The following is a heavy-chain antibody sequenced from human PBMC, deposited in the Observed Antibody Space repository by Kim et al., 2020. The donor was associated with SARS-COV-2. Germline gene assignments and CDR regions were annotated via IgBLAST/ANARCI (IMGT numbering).Heavy chain of an antibody. CDR2: IYYSGST. D-gene: IGHD2-2*01. J-gene: IGHJ6*02. Sequence: SETLSLTCTVSGGSISSSSYYWGWIRQPPGKGLEWIGSIYYSGSTYYNPSLKSRVTISVDTSKNQFSLKLSSVTAADTAVYYCARGPRGWKVVPAAMGGYYYYGMDVWGQGTTVTVSS. CDR3: ARGPRGWKVVPAAMGGYYYYGMDV. V-gene: IGHV4-39*01. CDR1: GGSISSSSYY.